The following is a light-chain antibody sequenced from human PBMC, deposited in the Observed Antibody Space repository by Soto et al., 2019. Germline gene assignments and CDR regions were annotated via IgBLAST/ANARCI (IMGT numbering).Light chain of an antibody. V-gene: IGLV2-8*01. CDR3: SSYGGSNNYV. J-gene: IGLJ1*01. CDR2: EVN. Sequence: QSALTQPPSASGSPGQSVTISCTGISSDVGGYKYVSWYQQHPGKAPKLMIYEVNKRPSGVPDRFSGSKSGNTASLTVSGLQAEDEADYYCSSYGGSNNYVFGPGTKVTVL. CDR1: SSDVGGYKY.